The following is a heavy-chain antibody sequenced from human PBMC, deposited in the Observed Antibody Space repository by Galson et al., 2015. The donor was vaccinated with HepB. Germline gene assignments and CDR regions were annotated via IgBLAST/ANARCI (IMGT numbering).Heavy chain of an antibody. Sequence: SLRLSCAASGFTFSNYAMSWVRQAPGKGLEWISSISGSAYSTYYADSVKGRFFISRDNSKNTLYLHMNSLRAEDTALYYCAKSTASYGPSDAFDVWGQVTMVTVS. CDR1: GFTFSNYA. D-gene: IGHD5-18*01. V-gene: IGHV3-23*01. CDR3: AKSTASYGPSDAFDV. CDR2: ISGSAYST. J-gene: IGHJ3*01.